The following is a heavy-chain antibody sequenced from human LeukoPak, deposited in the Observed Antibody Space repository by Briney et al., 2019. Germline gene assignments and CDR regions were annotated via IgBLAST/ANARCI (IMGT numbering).Heavy chain of an antibody. J-gene: IGHJ4*02. CDR2: IQTSGST. CDR3: ARTYCDSTTCYRFDY. CDR1: GGSISSGGYY. Sequence: SETLSLTCTVSGGSISSGGYYWNWIRQPAGRGLEWIGRIQTSGSTNYNPSLNSRVTISVDTSENQFSLELRSVTAADAAVYYCARTYCDSTTCYRFDYWGQGTLVTVSS. V-gene: IGHV4-61*02. D-gene: IGHD2-2*01.